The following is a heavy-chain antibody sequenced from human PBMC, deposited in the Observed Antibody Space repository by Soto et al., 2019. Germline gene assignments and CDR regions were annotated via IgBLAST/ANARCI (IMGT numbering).Heavy chain of an antibody. CDR3: ASPVGDNWNDVGYYGVDV. V-gene: IGHV1-2*02. CDR2: INPNSGGT. Sequence: ASVKVSCKASGYTFTGYYMHWVRQAPGQGLEWMGWINPNSGGTNYAQKFQGRVTMTRDTSISTAYMELSRLRSDDTAVYYCASPVGDNWNDVGYYGVDVWGQGTTVTVSS. D-gene: IGHD1-1*01. J-gene: IGHJ6*02. CDR1: GYTFTGYY.